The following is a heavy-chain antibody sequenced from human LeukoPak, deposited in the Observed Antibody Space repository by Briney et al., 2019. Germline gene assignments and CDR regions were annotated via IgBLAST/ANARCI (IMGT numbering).Heavy chain of an antibody. CDR1: GGSITSNNW. J-gene: IGHJ4*02. V-gene: IGHV4-4*02. D-gene: IGHD5-12*01. CDR2: IYHSGST. Sequence: SETLSLTCAVSGGSITSNNWWNWVRQPPGKGLEWIGEIYHSGSTNYNPSLKSRVTISVDKSKNQFSLRLNSVTAADTAVYYCARVRDSGYDWDFWGQGTLVTVSS. CDR3: ARVRDSGYDWDF.